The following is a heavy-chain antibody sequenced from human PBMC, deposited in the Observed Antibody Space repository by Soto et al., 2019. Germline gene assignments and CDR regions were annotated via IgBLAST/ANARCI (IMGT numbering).Heavy chain of an antibody. V-gene: IGHV3-7*01. CDR3: ARRTSSTWYSYYGMDV. J-gene: IGHJ6*02. Sequence: EVQLVESGGGLVQPGGSLSLSCAASGVTFSSYWMSWVRQPPGKGLEWVADIKQDGSEKYYVYSVKGRFTVSRDNAKNSQYLQMNNLRDEDTAVYYCARRTSSTWYSYYGMDVWSQGTTVTVSS. CDR1: GVTFSSYW. CDR2: IKQDGSEK. D-gene: IGHD6-13*01.